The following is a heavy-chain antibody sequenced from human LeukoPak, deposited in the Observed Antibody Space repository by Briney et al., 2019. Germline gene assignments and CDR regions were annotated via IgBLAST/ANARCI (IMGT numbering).Heavy chain of an antibody. D-gene: IGHD2-15*01. CDR1: GFTVSSNY. V-gene: IGHV3-53*01. CDR2: IYSGGST. Sequence: PGGSLRLSCAASGFTVSSNYMSWVRQAPGKGLEWVSVIYSGGSTYYADSVKGRFTISRDNSKNTLYLQMNSLRAEDTAVYYCASQVVVVAAYNDAFDIWGQGTMVTVSS. CDR3: ASQVVVVAAYNDAFDI. J-gene: IGHJ3*02.